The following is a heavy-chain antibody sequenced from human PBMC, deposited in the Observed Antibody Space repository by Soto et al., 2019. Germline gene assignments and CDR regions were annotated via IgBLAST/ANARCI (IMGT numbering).Heavy chain of an antibody. Sequence: QVQLVQSGAEVKKPGSSVKVSCKASGGTFSSYAISWVRQAPGQGLEWMGWISAYNGNTNYAQKLQGRVTMTTDTSTSTAYMELRSLRSDDTAVYYCARDIFFGGSFDWLLTPRINWFDPWGQGTLVTVSS. D-gene: IGHD3-9*01. CDR1: GGTFSSYA. CDR3: ARDIFFGGSFDWLLTPRINWFDP. J-gene: IGHJ5*02. V-gene: IGHV1-18*01. CDR2: ISAYNGNT.